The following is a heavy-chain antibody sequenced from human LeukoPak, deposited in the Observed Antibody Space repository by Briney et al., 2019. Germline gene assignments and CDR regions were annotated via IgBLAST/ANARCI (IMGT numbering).Heavy chain of an antibody. CDR1: GFTFSSYS. J-gene: IGHJ4*02. V-gene: IGHV3-21*01. CDR2: ISSSSSYI. D-gene: IGHD1-26*01. Sequence: PGGSLRLSCAASGFTFSSYSMNWVRQAPGKGLEWVSSISSSSSYIYYADSVKGRFTISRDNAKNLLYLQMNSLRAEDTAVYYCAVRGGATRGLDYWGQGTLVTVSS. CDR3: AVRGGATRGLDY.